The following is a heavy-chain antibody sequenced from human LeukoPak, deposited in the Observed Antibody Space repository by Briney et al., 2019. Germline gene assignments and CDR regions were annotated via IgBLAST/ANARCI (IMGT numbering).Heavy chain of an antibody. Sequence: GESLKISCKGSGYSFTSYWIGWVRQMPGKGLEWMGIIYPGDSDTRYSPSFQGQVTISADKSIRTAYLQWSSLKASDTAMYYCARQVGDDFWSGYLYYFDYWGQGTLVTVSS. J-gene: IGHJ4*02. D-gene: IGHD3-3*01. CDR1: GYSFTSYW. CDR3: ARQVGDDFWSGYLYYFDY. V-gene: IGHV5-51*01. CDR2: IYPGDSDT.